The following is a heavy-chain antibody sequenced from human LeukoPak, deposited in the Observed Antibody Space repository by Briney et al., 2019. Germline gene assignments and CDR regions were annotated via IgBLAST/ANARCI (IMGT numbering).Heavy chain of an antibody. J-gene: IGHJ5*02. CDR2: INPNSGGT. Sequence: ASVKGSCTASGHTSTGDYMHWARPAPGQGRGWMGWINPNSGGTNYAQRSQGRVTTTRDTSISTAYIKLNRIGSDHTAVRFCAGERAAAGARIVVAQNWFDPWGQGTLVTVSS. D-gene: IGHD6-13*01. CDR1: GHTSTGDY. V-gene: IGHV1-2*02. CDR3: AGERAAAGARIVVAQNWFDP.